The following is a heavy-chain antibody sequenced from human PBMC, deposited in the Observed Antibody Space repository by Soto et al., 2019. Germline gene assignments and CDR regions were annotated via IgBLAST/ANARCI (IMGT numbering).Heavy chain of an antibody. CDR2: INHSGST. CDR3: ARGRYDFWIGYYYWFDP. D-gene: IGHD3-3*01. Sequence: SETLSLTCAVYGGSFSGYYWSWIRQPPGKGLEWIGEINHSGSTNYNPSLKSRVTISVDTSKNQFSLKLSSVTAADTAVYYCARGRYDFWIGYYYWFDPWGQGTLVTVSS. V-gene: IGHV4-34*01. J-gene: IGHJ5*02. CDR1: GGSFSGYY.